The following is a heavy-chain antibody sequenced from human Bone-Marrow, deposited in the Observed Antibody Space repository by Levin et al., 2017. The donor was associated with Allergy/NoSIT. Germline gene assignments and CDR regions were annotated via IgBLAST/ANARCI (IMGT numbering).Heavy chain of an antibody. Sequence: GESLKISCAASGFTFSSYGMHWVRQAPGKGLEWVAVMSSDGSKTYYADSVRGRFTISRDNSKNRLYLQMNRLRVEDTAVFYCLKDRSAGGSSSSSGYYYYGMDVWGQGTTVTVSS. CDR2: MSSDGSKT. CDR3: LKDRSAGGSSSSSGYYYYGMDV. V-gene: IGHV3-30*18. D-gene: IGHD6-6*01. J-gene: IGHJ6*02. CDR1: GFTFSSYG.